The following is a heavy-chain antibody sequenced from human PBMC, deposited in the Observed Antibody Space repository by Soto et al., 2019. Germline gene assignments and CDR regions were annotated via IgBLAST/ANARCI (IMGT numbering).Heavy chain of an antibody. CDR1: CGSIISYY. CDR3: ATVLYDSSGYSSRLGNYYYGMDV. J-gene: IGHJ6*02. V-gene: IGHV4-4*07. CDR2: IYTSGST. D-gene: IGHD3-22*01. Sequence: SETLSLTCTFSCGSIISYYWSWIRQPAGKGLEWIGRIYTSGSTNYNPSLKSRVTMSVDTSKNQFSLKLSSVTAADTAVYYCATVLYDSSGYSSRLGNYYYGMDVWGQGTTVTVSS.